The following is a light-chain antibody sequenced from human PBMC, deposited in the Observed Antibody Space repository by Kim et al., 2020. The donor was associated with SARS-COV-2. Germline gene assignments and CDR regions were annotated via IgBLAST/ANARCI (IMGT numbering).Light chain of an antibody. CDR2: ETS. CDR3: QQYTRSPWT. V-gene: IGKV3-20*01. Sequence: VSPGDRATLSCRASQSVSDSLAWYQLRPGQAPRLLIYETSGRAAGVPDRFSGSGSGTDFTLAISSLEPEDFGIYYCQQYTRSPWTFGQGTKVDIK. J-gene: IGKJ1*01. CDR1: QSVSDS.